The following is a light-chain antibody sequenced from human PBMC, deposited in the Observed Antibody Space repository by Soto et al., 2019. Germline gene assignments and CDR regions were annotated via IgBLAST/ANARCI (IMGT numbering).Light chain of an antibody. J-gene: IGLJ2*01. CDR1: SSDVGGYNF. CDR3: SSYAGSNIVV. V-gene: IGLV2-8*01. Sequence: QSALTQPPSASGSPGQSVTISCTGTSSDVGGYNFVSWYQQLPGKAPKLMIYEVGERPSGVPDRFSGSKSGNTASLTVSGLQAEDEADYYCSSYAGSNIVVFGGGTKLTVL. CDR2: EVG.